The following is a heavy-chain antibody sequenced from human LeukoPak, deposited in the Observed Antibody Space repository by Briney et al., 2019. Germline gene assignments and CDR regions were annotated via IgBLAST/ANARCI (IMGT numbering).Heavy chain of an antibody. CDR1: GGSISSGSYY. Sequence: SQTLSLTCTVSGGSISSGSYYWSWIRQPPGKGLEWIGYSYYSGNTYYSPSLKSRITISVDTSKDQFSLTLTSVTAADTAVYYCAALRYYYYYMDVWGKGTTVTVSS. CDR2: SYYSGNT. V-gene: IGHV4-30-4*08. CDR3: AALRYYYYYMDV. J-gene: IGHJ6*03.